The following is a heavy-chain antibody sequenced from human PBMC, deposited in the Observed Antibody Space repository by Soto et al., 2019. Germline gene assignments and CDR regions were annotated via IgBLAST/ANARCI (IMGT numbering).Heavy chain of an antibody. J-gene: IGHJ5*02. CDR3: AKAAIVVVVAAMNWFDP. D-gene: IGHD2-15*01. V-gene: IGHV3-23*01. Sequence: GGSLRLSCAASGFTFSSYAMSWVRQAPGKGLEWVSAISGSGGSTYYADSVKGRFTISRDNSKNTLYLQMNSLRAEDTAVYYCAKAAIVVVVAAMNWFDPWGQGTLVTISS. CDR1: GFTFSSYA. CDR2: ISGSGGST.